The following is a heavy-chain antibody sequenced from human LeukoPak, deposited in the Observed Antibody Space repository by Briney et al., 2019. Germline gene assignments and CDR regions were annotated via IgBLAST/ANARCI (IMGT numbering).Heavy chain of an antibody. Sequence: PSETLSLTCTVSGYSISSGYYWGWIRQPPGKGLAWIGSIYHSGSTYYNPSLKSRVTISVDTPKNQFSLKLSSVTAADTAVYYCARAGPRWFDPWGQGTLVTVSS. V-gene: IGHV4-38-2*02. CDR1: GYSISSGYY. CDR2: IYHSGST. CDR3: ARAGPRWFDP. J-gene: IGHJ5*02.